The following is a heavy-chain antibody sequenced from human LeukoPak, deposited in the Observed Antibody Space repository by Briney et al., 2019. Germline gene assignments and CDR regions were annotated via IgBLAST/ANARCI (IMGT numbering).Heavy chain of an antibody. V-gene: IGHV3-23*01. CDR2: ISGSGGST. Sequence: PGGSLRLSCAASGFTFSSYAMSWVRQAPGKGLEWVSAISGSGGSTYYADSVKGRFTISRDNSKNTLYLQMNSLRAEDTAVYYCARSVATPSDGSGIKDYWGQGTLVTVSS. CDR1: GFTFSSYA. D-gene: IGHD3-10*01. CDR3: ARSVATPSDGSGIKDY. J-gene: IGHJ4*02.